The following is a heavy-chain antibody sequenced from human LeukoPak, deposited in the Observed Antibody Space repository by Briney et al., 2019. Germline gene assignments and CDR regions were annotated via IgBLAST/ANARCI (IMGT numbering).Heavy chain of an antibody. CDR3: ARADYGKGFDY. J-gene: IGHJ4*02. CDR1: GFTFSSYG. CDR2: IGTAGDT. V-gene: IGHV3-13*01. Sequence: GGSLRLSCAASGFTFSSYGMHWVRQATGKGLEWVSAIGTAGDTYYPGSVKGRFTISRENAKNSLYLQMNSLRAGDTAVYYCARADYGKGFDYWGQGTLVTVSS. D-gene: IGHD4-17*01.